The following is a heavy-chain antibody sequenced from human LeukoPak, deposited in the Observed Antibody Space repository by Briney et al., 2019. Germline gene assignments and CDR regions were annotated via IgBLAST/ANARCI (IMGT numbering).Heavy chain of an antibody. CDR1: GGSFSGYS. CDR2: IYHSGST. V-gene: IGHV4-34*01. J-gene: IGHJ6*03. CDR3: AREYRCSGGSCPTLHYYYYMDV. Sequence: PSETLSLTCAVYGGSFSGYSWTWIRQPPGKGLEWIGEIYHSGSTNYNPSLKSRVTISVDKSKNQSSLKLSSVTAADTAVYYCAREYRCSGGSCPTLHYYYYMDVWGKGTTVTVSS. D-gene: IGHD2-15*01.